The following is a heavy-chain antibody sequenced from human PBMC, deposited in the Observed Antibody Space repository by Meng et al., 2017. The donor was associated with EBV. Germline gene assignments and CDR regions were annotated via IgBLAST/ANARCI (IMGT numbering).Heavy chain of an antibody. CDR3: ARAEIAAAGRLDY. D-gene: IGHD6-13*01. Sequence: QWQLVQAGAEVKRPGSSVKVSCKASGCTFSSYAISWVRQAPGQGLEWMGGIIPIFGTANYAQKFQGRVTITADKSTSTAYMELSSLRSEDTAVYYCARAEIAAAGRLDYWGQGTLVTVSS. J-gene: IGHJ4*02. CDR1: GCTFSSYA. V-gene: IGHV1-69*06. CDR2: IIPIFGTA.